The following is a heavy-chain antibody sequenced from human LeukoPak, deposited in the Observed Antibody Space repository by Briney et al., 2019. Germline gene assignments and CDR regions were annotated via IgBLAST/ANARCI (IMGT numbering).Heavy chain of an antibody. CDR2: ISNDGGGT. CDR3: AKGGSGYFADL. J-gene: IGHJ5*02. V-gene: IGHV3-23*01. D-gene: IGHD3-22*01. CDR1: GFIFNHYG. Sequence: PGGSLRLSCAASGFIFNHYGLIWVRQAPGKGLQWVSAISNDGGGTTYADFVKGRFTISRDNSKNTLFLQMSSLRAEDTALYYCAKGGSGYFADLWGQGTLVTVSS.